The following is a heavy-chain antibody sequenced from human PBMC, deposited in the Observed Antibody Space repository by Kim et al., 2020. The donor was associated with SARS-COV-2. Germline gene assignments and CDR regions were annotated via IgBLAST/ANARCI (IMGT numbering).Heavy chain of an antibody. CDR2: IYPGDSDT. J-gene: IGHJ3*02. CDR3: ARLSHSGVAEYGAFDI. V-gene: IGHV5-51*01. Sequence: GESLKISCKGSGYSFTSYWIGWVRHMPGKGLEWMGIIYPGDSDTRYSPSFQGQVTISADKSISTAYLQWSSLKASDTAMYYCARLSHSGVAEYGAFDIWGQGTMVTVSS. D-gene: IGHD3-3*01. CDR1: GYSFTSYW.